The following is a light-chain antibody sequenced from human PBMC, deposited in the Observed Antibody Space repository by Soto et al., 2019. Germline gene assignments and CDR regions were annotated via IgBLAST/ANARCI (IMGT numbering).Light chain of an antibody. V-gene: IGLV2-14*01. Sequence: QSVLTQPASVSGSPGQSITISCTGTSSDVGGYNYVSWYQQHPGKAPKLMIYDVSNRPSGVSNRFSGSKSGNTASLTISGLQAEDEADYYCNSYTSSSTYVLGTATKVTDL. CDR1: SSDVGGYNY. J-gene: IGLJ1*01. CDR2: DVS. CDR3: NSYTSSSTYV.